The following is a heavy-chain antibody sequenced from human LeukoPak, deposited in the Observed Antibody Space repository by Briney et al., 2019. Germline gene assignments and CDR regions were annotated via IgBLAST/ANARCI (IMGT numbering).Heavy chain of an antibody. CDR1: GYTFTSYY. CDR3: ARCAPSGSNWFDP. Sequence: ASVKVSCKTSGYTFTSYYIHWVRQAPGQGLEWMGGIIPIFGTANYAQKFQGRVTITADESTSTAYMELSSLRSEDTAVYYCARCAPSGSNWFDPWGQGTLVTVSS. CDR2: IIPIFGTA. V-gene: IGHV1-69*13. D-gene: IGHD3-22*01. J-gene: IGHJ5*02.